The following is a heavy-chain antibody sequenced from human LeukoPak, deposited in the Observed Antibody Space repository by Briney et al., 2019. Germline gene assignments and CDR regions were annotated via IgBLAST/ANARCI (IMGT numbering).Heavy chain of an antibody. J-gene: IGHJ4*02. CDR2: ISSSSGYI. Sequence: NPGGSLRLSCAASGFTFSDYTMNWVRQAPGKGLERVSSISSSSGYIYYADSVKGRFTISRDNAKNSLSLQMNSLRPEDTAVYYCASRGGKYDFGCWGQGTLVTVSS. D-gene: IGHD3-16*01. V-gene: IGHV3-21*01. CDR1: GFTFSDYT. CDR3: ASRGGKYDFGC.